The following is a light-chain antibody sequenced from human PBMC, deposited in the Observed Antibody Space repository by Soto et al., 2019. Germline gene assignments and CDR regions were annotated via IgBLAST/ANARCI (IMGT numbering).Light chain of an antibody. J-gene: IGKJ5*01. CDR3: QQHGTSPPIT. CDR2: GAS. V-gene: IGKV3-20*01. Sequence: EIVLTQSPGTLSLSPGERATLSCRASQSVSSSYFAWYQQKPGQAPRLLMYGASSRATGIPDRFSGSGSGTAFTLTISRLEPEDFSVYYCQQHGTSPPITFGQGTRLEI. CDR1: QSVSSSY.